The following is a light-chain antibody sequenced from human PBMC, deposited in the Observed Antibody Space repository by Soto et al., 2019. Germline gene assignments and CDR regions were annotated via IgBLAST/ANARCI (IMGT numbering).Light chain of an antibody. CDR1: SSDVGGYNS. J-gene: IGLJ1*01. V-gene: IGLV2-14*01. Sequence: QSALTQPASVSGSPGQSIAISCSGTSSDVGGYNSVSWYQQHPGKAPKLIIFGVSNRPSGVSNRFSGSKSGNTASLTISGLQAEDEADYYCSSCTSGSSYVFGTGTKLTVL. CDR3: SSCTSGSSYV. CDR2: GVS.